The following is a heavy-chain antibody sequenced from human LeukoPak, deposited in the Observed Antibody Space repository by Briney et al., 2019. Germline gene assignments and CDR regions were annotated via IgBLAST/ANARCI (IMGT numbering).Heavy chain of an antibody. Sequence: GGSLRLSCAASGFTMSHYGVSWVRQAPGKGLEWISGIRSAVETTHYADSVKGRFIISRDDSKNALSLQLNSLRPEDTALYYCAKHFCTGLDCSLFDSWGQGTLVTVSS. D-gene: IGHD3/OR15-3a*01. CDR1: GFTMSHYG. V-gene: IGHV3-23*01. J-gene: IGHJ4*02. CDR2: IRSAVETT. CDR3: AKHFCTGLDCSLFDS.